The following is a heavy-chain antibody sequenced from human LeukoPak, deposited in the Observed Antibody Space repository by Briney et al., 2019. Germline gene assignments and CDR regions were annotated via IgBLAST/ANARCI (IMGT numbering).Heavy chain of an antibody. CDR3: ARDYAMSGSYFDY. V-gene: IGHV4-38-2*02. CDR2: IYHSGST. CDR1: GYSISSGYY. D-gene: IGHD1-26*01. Sequence: SETLSLTCTVSGYSISSGYYWGWIRQPPGKGLEWIGSIYHSGSTYYNPSLKSRVTISVDTSKNQFSLKLSSVTAADTAVYYCARDYAMSGSYFDYWGRGTLVTVSS. J-gene: IGHJ4*02.